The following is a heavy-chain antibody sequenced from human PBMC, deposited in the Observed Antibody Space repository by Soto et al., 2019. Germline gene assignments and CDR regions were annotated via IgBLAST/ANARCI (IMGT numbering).Heavy chain of an antibody. V-gene: IGHV3-30*18. J-gene: IGHJ5*02. CDR3: AKVGINYGATSGLSSHFDH. Sequence: QVQLVQSGGGVVQPGRSLTLSCVASEFTFSAFGMHWIRQAPGKGLEWVSMISSDGSETTYVDSVRGRFAVSRENSKNTLYLKMDSLKTEDTAVYYCAKVGINYGATSGLSSHFDHWGQGTLVAVSS. D-gene: IGHD4-17*01. CDR2: ISSDGSET. CDR1: EFTFSAFG.